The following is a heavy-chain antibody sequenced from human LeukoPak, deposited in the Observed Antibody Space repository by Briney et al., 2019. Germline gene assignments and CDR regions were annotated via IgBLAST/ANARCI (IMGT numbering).Heavy chain of an antibody. CDR3: ARDAPADDADAFDI. D-gene: IGHD1-1*01. J-gene: IGHJ3*02. V-gene: IGHV3-21*01. CDR2: ISSSSSYI. Sequence: PGGSLRLSCAASGFTFNNYSMNWVRQAPGKGPELDSSISSSSSYIYYADSVKGRFTISRDNAKNSLYLQMNSLRAEDTAVYYCARDAPADDADAFDIWGQGTMVTVSS. CDR1: GFTFNNYS.